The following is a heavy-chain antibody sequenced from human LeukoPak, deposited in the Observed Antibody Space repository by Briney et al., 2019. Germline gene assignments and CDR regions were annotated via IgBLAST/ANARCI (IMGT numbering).Heavy chain of an antibody. CDR1: GYTFTSYG. CDR2: ISAYNGNT. J-gene: IGHJ6*02. Sequence: VASVKVSCKASGYTFTSYGISWVRQAPGQGLEWMGWISAYNGNTNYAQKLQGRVTMTTDTSTSTAYMELRSLRSDDTAVYYCERDLGAILLWFGGKYGMDVWGQGTTVTVSS. D-gene: IGHD3-10*01. V-gene: IGHV1-18*01. CDR3: ERDLGAILLWFGGKYGMDV.